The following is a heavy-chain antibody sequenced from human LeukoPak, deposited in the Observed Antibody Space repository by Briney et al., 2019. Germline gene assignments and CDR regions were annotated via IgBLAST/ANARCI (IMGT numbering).Heavy chain of an antibody. D-gene: IGHD3-10*01. Sequence: GESLKISCKGSGYSFTSYWIGWVRQMPGKGLEWMGIIYPGDSDTRYSPSFQGQVTISADKSISTAYLQWSSLKASDTAMYYCARLVYGSGYYYGMDVWGQGTTVTVSS. V-gene: IGHV5-51*01. CDR2: IYPGDSDT. CDR3: ARLVYGSGYYYGMDV. J-gene: IGHJ6*02. CDR1: GYSFTSYW.